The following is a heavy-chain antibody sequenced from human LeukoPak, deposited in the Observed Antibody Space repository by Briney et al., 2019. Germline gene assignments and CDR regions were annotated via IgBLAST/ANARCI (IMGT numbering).Heavy chain of an antibody. D-gene: IGHD2-2*01. J-gene: IGHJ4*02. CDR1: GGSISSYY. CDR3: ARRLGGTSTGFDY. CDR2: IDYSGST. Sequence: SETLSLTCTVSGGSISSYYWSWIRRPAGKGLEWSGSIDYSGSTTYNPSLNSRVTISVDTSKNQFSLKLSSVTAADTAVYYCARRLGGTSTGFDYWGQGTLVTVSS. V-gene: IGHV4-59*08.